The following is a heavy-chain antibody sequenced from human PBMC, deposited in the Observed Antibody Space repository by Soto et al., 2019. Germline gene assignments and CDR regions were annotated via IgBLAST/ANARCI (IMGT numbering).Heavy chain of an antibody. CDR1: GGSIRSYY. D-gene: IGHD1-26*01. Sequence: SETLSLTCNVSGGSIRSYYWSWIRQPAGKALEWIGRIYTSGTTNYNPSLKSRATMLVDTSKNQFSLKLSSVTAADTAVYYCAREGASGFGMDVWGQGTTVTVS. J-gene: IGHJ6*02. CDR3: AREGASGFGMDV. V-gene: IGHV4-4*07. CDR2: IYTSGTT.